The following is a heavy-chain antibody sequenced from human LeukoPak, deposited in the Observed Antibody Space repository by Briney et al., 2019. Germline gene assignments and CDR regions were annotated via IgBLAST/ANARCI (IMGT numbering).Heavy chain of an antibody. CDR1: GGSFSGYC. CDR3: ARVSAAMVRGVSLPYYFDY. Sequence: SETLSLTCAVSGGSFSGYCWSWIRQPPGKGLEWIGSIYYSGSTYYNPSLKSRVTISVDTSKNQFSLKLSSVTAADTAVYYCARVSAAMVRGVSLPYYFDYWGQGTLVTVSS. CDR2: IYYSGST. V-gene: IGHV4-34*01. J-gene: IGHJ4*02. D-gene: IGHD3-10*01.